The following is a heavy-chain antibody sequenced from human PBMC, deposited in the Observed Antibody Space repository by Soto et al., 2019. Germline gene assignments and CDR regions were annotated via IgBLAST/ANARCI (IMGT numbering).Heavy chain of an antibody. V-gene: IGHV1-69*01. D-gene: IGHD5-18*01. CDR3: ARAPWIQRHFDY. CDR1: GGTFSSYA. Sequence: QVQLVQSGAKVQKPGSSVKVSCKASGGTFSSYAISWVRQAPGQGLEWMGGIIPIFGTANYAQKFQGRVTITADECTSTAYMELSSLRSEDTAVYYCARAPWIQRHFDYWGQGTLVTVSS. J-gene: IGHJ4*02. CDR2: IIPIFGTA.